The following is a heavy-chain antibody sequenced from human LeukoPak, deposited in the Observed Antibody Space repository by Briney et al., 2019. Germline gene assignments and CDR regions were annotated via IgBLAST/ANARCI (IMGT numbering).Heavy chain of an antibody. CDR2: IYYSGST. V-gene: IGHV4-59*01. J-gene: IGHJ4*02. CDR1: GGSISNDY. CDR3: AREQAGYGD. Sequence: PSETLSLTCTVSGGSISNDYWNWIRQPPGKGLEWIGYIYYSGSTNYNPSLKSRVTISVDTSKNQFSLKVSSVTAADTAVYYCAREQAGYGDWGQGTLVTVSS. D-gene: IGHD5-18*01.